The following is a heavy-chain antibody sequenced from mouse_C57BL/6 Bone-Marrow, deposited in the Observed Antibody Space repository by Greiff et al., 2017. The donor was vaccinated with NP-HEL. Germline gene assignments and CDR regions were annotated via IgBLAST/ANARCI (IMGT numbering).Heavy chain of an antibody. Sequence: QVQLQQPGAELVKPGASVKLSCKASGYTFTSYWMQWVKQRPGQGLEWIGEIDPSDSYTNYNQKFKGKATLTVDTSSSTAYMQLSSLTSEDSAVYYCARRYYGSSHYYYFDYWGQGTTLTVSS. J-gene: IGHJ2*01. D-gene: IGHD1-1*01. V-gene: IGHV1-50*01. CDR2: IDPSDSYT. CDR3: ARRYYGSSHYYYFDY. CDR1: GYTFTSYW.